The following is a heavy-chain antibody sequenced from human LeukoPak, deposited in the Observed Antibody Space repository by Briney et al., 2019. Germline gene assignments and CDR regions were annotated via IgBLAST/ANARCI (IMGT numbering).Heavy chain of an antibody. CDR1: GGSISFSSDY. CDR2: IYYSGTT. J-gene: IGHJ4*02. Sequence: SETLSLTCTVSGGSISFSSDYWGWIRQPPGKGLEWIGDIYYSGTTNYNPSLKSRVTMSVDTSKNQFSLKLNSATAADTAVYYCARSYWNYVNYWGQGTQVTVSS. D-gene: IGHD1-7*01. V-gene: IGHV4-39*01. CDR3: ARSYWNYVNY.